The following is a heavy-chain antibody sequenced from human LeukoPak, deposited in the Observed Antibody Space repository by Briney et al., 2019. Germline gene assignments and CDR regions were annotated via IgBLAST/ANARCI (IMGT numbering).Heavy chain of an antibody. V-gene: IGHV1-2*02. J-gene: IGHJ4*02. D-gene: IGHD3-22*01. CDR2: INPNSGGT. Sequence: ASVKVSCKASGYTFTGYYMHWVRQAPGQGLEWMGWINPNSGGTNYAQKFQGRVTMTRDTSISTAYMELSRLRSEDTAVYYCARAGYDSSGYYSYWGQGTLVTVSS. CDR1: GYTFTGYY. CDR3: ARAGYDSSGYYSY.